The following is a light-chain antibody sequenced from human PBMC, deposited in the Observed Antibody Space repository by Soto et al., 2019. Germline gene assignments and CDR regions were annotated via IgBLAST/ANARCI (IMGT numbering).Light chain of an antibody. Sequence: EIVMTQSPATLSVSPGERATLSCRASQSVSTNLAWYQQKPGQAPRLLIFAAAARATGVPARFSGSGSGTEFTLTINSLQSEDFAVYYCQQYNNWPPGTFGQGTKVEIK. J-gene: IGKJ1*01. V-gene: IGKV3-15*01. CDR3: QQYNNWPPGT. CDR2: AAA. CDR1: QSVSTN.